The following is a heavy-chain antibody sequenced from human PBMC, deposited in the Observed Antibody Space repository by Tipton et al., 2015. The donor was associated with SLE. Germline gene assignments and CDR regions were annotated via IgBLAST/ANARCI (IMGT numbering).Heavy chain of an antibody. D-gene: IGHD6-6*01. J-gene: IGHJ3*02. CDR1: GGTFRTYA. V-gene: IGHV1-69*01. CDR3: ANQRGSSLSGAFDI. Sequence: SGPEVKVSCKASGGTFRTYAISWVRQAPGQGLEWMGGIIPIFGTPNYAQKFQGRVTITADESTSTAYMELSSLRSEDAAVYYCANQRGSSLSGAFDIWGQGTMVTVSS. CDR2: IIPIFGTP.